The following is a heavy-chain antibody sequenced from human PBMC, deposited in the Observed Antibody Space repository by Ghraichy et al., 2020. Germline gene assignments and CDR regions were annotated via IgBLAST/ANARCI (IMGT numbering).Heavy chain of an antibody. J-gene: IGHJ4*02. V-gene: IGHV3-7*01. Sequence: GGSLRLSCEASGFSFTTYWMSWVRQAPGKGLEWVANIKQDGSEKYYVDSVKGRFTISRDNARNSLYLQMNSLRAEDTAVYYCSEGGYYHWVIDYWGQGTLVTVSS. CDR3: SEGGYYHWVIDY. D-gene: IGHD3-22*01. CDR2: IKQDGSEK. CDR1: GFSFTTYW.